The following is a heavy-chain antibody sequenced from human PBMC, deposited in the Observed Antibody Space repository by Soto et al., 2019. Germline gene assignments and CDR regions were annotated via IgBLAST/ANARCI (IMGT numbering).Heavy chain of an antibody. Sequence: GGSLRLSCAASGFTFSSYGMHWVRQAPGKGLEWVAVISYDGSNKYYADSVKGRFTISRDNSKNTLYLQMNSLRAEDTAVYYCAKDLSSGYPLDDFDIWGQGTMVTV. V-gene: IGHV3-30*18. CDR1: GFTFSSYG. CDR3: AKDLSSGYPLDDFDI. J-gene: IGHJ3*02. D-gene: IGHD3-22*01. CDR2: ISYDGSNK.